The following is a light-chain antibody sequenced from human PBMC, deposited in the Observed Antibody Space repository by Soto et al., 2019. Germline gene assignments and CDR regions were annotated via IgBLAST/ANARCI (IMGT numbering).Light chain of an antibody. CDR1: QSISSW. V-gene: IGKV1-5*03. CDR3: QQYTSYSPETT. CDR2: KAS. Sequence: DIQMTQSPSTLSASVGDRVTITCRASQSISSWLAWYQQKPGKAPKLLIYKASSLESGVPSRFSGSGSGTEFTLTISSLQPDDFATYYCQQYTSYSPETTFGQGTKVDIK. J-gene: IGKJ1*01.